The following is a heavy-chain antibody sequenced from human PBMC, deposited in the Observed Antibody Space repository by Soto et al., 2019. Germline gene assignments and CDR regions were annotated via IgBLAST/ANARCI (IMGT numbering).Heavy chain of an antibody. D-gene: IGHD3-10*01. CDR3: AFHAFTGGSGNYWHAFDI. V-gene: IGHV3-9*02. CDR2: ITWNTGVI. Sequence: EVQLVESGGGLVQPGGSLRLSCAASGFTSDIYAIHWVRQAPGKGLEWVSRITWNTGVISYAGSVRGRFTISRDNTKNSLYLQMDSLGADDTALYYCAFHAFTGGSGNYWHAFDIWGRGTMVIVSS. J-gene: IGHJ3*02. CDR1: GFTSDIYA.